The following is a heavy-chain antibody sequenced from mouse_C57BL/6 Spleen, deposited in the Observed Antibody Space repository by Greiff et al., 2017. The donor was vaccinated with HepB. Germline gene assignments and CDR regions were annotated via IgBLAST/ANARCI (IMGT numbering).Heavy chain of an antibody. CDR1: GYSFTGYY. D-gene: IGHD2-4*01. V-gene: IGHV1-42*01. Sequence: VQLQQSGPELVKPGASVKISCKASGYSFTGYYMNWVKQSPEKSLEWIGEINPSTGGTTYNQKFKAKATLTVDKSSSTAYMQLKSLTSEDSAVYYCARRGYDYDNYAMDYWGQGTSVTVSS. CDR3: ARRGYDYDNYAMDY. J-gene: IGHJ4*01. CDR2: INPSTGGT.